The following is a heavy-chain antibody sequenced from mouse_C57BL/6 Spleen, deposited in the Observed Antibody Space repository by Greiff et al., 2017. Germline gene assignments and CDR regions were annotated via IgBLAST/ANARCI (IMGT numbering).Heavy chain of an antibody. D-gene: IGHD1-1*01. J-gene: IGHJ2*01. CDR3: SRSLYYYGSSQYYFDY. CDR1: GFTFSNYW. Sequence: EVKLMESGGGLVQPGGSMKLSCVASGFTFSNYWMNWVRQSPEKGLEWVAQIRLKSDNYATHYAESVKGRFTISRDDSKSSVYLQMNNLRAEDTGIYYCSRSLYYYGSSQYYFDYWGQGTTLTVSS. CDR2: IRLKSDNYAT. V-gene: IGHV6-3*01.